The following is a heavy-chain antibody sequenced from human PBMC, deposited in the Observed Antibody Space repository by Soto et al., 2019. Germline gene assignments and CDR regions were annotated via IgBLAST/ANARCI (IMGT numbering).Heavy chain of an antibody. CDR3: AGDSGKDEAIEY. Sequence: QVQVVESGGGVVQPGTSLRLSCAASGFTFRKFGMHWVRPAPGKGLEWVAVIWHDGKNKYHGDSVEGRFTISRDNSKNTLYLQMNSLRVEDTAVYYCAGDSGKDEAIEYWGQGTLVIVSS. CDR2: IWHDGKNK. V-gene: IGHV3-33*01. J-gene: IGHJ4*02. CDR1: GFTFRKFG.